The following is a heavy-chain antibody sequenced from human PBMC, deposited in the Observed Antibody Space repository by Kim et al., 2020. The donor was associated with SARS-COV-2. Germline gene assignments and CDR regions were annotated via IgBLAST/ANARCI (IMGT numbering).Heavy chain of an antibody. CDR3: ARGVSSAWTLRAWFDP. Sequence: SETLSLTCVVSGASISSSSCWSWVRQPPGKGLEWIGEVDHSGTTSYNVSLKNRVSILVDKSKNQFSLRLTSVSAADTAVYYCARGVSSAWTLRAWFDPWGQGTLVNV. J-gene: IGHJ5*02. CDR2: VDHSGTT. CDR1: GASISSSSC. D-gene: IGHD3-22*01. V-gene: IGHV4-4*02.